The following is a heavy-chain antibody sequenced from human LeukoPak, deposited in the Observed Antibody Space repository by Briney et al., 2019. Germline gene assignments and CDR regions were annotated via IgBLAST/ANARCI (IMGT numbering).Heavy chain of an antibody. CDR3: AKGITIFGVVIPFDY. CDR2: ISGSGGST. CDR1: GFTFSSYA. D-gene: IGHD3-3*01. J-gene: IGHJ4*02. V-gene: IGHV3-23*01. Sequence: GGSLRLSCAASGFTFSSYAMSWVRQAPGKGLEWVSAISGSGGSTYYADSVKGRFTISRDNSKNTLYLQMDSLRAEDTAVYYCAKGITIFGVVIPFDYWGQGTLVTVSS.